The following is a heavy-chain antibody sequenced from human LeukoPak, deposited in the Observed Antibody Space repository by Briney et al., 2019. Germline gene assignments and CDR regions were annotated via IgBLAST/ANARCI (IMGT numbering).Heavy chain of an antibody. CDR2: ISSSSSYI. V-gene: IGHV3-21*01. D-gene: IGHD3-9*01. Sequence: GGSLRLSCAASGFTLSSYSMNWVRQAPGKGLEWVSSISSSSSYIYYADSVKGRFTISRDNAKNSLYLQMNSLRAEDTAVYYCARARTYYDILTGRRPFYFDYWGQGTLVTVSS. CDR1: GFTLSSYS. J-gene: IGHJ4*02. CDR3: ARARTYYDILTGRRPFYFDY.